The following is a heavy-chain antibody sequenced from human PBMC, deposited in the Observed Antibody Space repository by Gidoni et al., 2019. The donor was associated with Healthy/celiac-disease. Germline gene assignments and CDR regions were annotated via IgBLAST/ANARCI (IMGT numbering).Heavy chain of an antibody. CDR3: ARDGTVRTGHYGMDV. CDR2: ISSSSSYI. J-gene: IGHJ6*02. D-gene: IGHD1-1*01. CDR1: GFTFSSYS. Sequence: EVQLVESGGGLVKPGGSLRLSCAASGFTFSSYSMNWVRQAPGKGLEWVSSISSSSSYIYYADSVKGRFTISRDNAKNSLYLQMNSLRAEDTAVYYCARDGTVRTGHYGMDVWGQGTTVTVSS. V-gene: IGHV3-21*01.